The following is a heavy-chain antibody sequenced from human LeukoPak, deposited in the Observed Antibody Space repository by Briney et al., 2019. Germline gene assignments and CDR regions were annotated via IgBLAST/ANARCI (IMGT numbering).Heavy chain of an antibody. D-gene: IGHD6-13*01. CDR3: ARGGSSSWYNYFDY. J-gene: IGHJ4*02. Sequence: SETLSLTCAVYGGSFSGYYWSWIRQPPGKGLEWIGEINHSGSTNYNPSLKSRVTISVDTSENQFSLKLSSVTAADTAVYYCARGGSSSWYNYFDYWGQGTLVTVSS. V-gene: IGHV4-34*01. CDR2: INHSGST. CDR1: GGSFSGYY.